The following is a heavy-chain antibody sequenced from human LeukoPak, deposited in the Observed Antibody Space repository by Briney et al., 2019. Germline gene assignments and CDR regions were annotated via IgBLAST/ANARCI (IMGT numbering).Heavy chain of an antibody. V-gene: IGHV1-24*01. CDR3: ATCHGDFPLDW. CDR2: FDPEDGET. CDR1: GYTFTSYG. D-gene: IGHD4-17*01. J-gene: IGHJ4*02. Sequence: GASVKVSCKASGYTFTSYGISWVRQAPGQGLEWMGGFDPEDGETIYAQKFQGRVTMTEDTSTDTAYMELSSLRSEDTAVYYCATCHGDFPLDWWGQGTLVTVSS.